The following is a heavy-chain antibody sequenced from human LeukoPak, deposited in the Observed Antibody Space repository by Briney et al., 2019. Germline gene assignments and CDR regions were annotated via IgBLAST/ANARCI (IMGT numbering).Heavy chain of an antibody. CDR3: ARVRYFDWLPFDP. CDR1: GYTFTSYY. D-gene: IGHD3-9*01. CDR2: INPNSGGT. V-gene: IGHV1-2*02. Sequence: ASVKVSCKASGYTFTSYYMHWVRQAPGQGLEWMGWINPNSGGTNYAQKFQGRVTMTRDTSISTAYMELSRLRSDDTAVYYCARVRYFDWLPFDPWGQGTLVTVSS. J-gene: IGHJ5*02.